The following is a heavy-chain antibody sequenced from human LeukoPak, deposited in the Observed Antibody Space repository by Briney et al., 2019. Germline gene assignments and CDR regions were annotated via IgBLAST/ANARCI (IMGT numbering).Heavy chain of an antibody. V-gene: IGHV2-70*11. CDR3: ARAREWLFHTFDS. Sequence: SGPALVKPTQTVTLTCTFSEFSLSTSGMCVSWIRQPPGKALEWLARIDWDDGKYYSTSLKTRLTISKDTSKNQVVLTVTNMDPVDTATYYCARAREWLFHTFDSWGQGTLVTVSS. D-gene: IGHD3-3*01. J-gene: IGHJ4*02. CDR1: EFSLSTSGMC. CDR2: IDWDDGK.